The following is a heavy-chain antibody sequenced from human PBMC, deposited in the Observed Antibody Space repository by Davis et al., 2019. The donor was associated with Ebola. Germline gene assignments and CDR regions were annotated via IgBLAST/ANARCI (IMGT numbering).Heavy chain of an antibody. J-gene: IGHJ5*02. D-gene: IGHD3-9*01. CDR1: GFTVSSNY. CDR2: LSVSGGHT. CDR3: ARVNAVTGYSRFDP. V-gene: IGHV3-23*01. Sequence: GGSLRLSCAASGFTVSSNYMSWVRQAPGKGLEWVAALSVSGGHTFYADSVKGRFTISRDNAKNSLYLRMNSLRVEDTALYHCARVNAVTGYSRFDPWGQGTLVTVSP.